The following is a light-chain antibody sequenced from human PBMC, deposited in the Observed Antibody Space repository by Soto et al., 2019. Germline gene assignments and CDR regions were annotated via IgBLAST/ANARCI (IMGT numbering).Light chain of an antibody. CDR3: TSYTSTSTYV. V-gene: IGLV2-14*01. Sequence: QSALTQPASVSGPPGQSITISCTGTSSDVGAYNYVSWYQHHPGKAPRLVIYDVTTRPSVISDRFSGSKSGNTASLTISGLLAEDEADYYCTSYTSTSTYVFGTGTKLTVL. J-gene: IGLJ1*01. CDR2: DVT. CDR1: SSDVGAYNY.